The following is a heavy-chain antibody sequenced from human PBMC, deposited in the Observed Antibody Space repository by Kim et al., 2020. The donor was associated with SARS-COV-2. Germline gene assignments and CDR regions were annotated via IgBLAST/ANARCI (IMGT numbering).Heavy chain of an antibody. Sequence: SETLSLTCAVSGGSISSSNWWSWVRQPPGKGLEWIGEIYHSGSTNYNPSLKSRVTISVDKSKNQFSLKLSSVTAADTAVYYCAREGDSSGWTYYFDYWGQGTLVTVSS. CDR2: IYHSGST. CDR3: AREGDSSGWTYYFDY. D-gene: IGHD6-19*01. CDR1: GGSISSSNW. V-gene: IGHV4-4*02. J-gene: IGHJ4*02.